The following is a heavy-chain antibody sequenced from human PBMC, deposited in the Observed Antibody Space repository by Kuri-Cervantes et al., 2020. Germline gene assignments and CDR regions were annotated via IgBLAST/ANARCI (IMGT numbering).Heavy chain of an antibody. Sequence: GSLRLSCTVSGGSISSYYWSWIRQPPGKGLEWIGYIYYSGSSNYNPSLKSRVTISVDTSKNQFSPKLSSVTAADTAVYYCARTPLFYDILTGYSNYYYMDVWGKGTTVTVSS. J-gene: IGHJ6*03. CDR3: ARTPLFYDILTGYSNYYYMDV. CDR2: IYYSGSS. V-gene: IGHV4-59*01. D-gene: IGHD3-9*01. CDR1: GGSISSYY.